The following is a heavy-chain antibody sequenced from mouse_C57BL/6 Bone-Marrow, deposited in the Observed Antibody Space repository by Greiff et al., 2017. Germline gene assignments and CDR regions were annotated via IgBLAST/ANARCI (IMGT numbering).Heavy chain of an antibody. J-gene: IGHJ1*03. V-gene: IGHV5-9*01. CDR3: ARQGWLLP. CDR2: ISGGGGNT. CDR1: GFTYSSYT. D-gene: IGHD2-3*01. Sequence: EVQGVESGGGLVKPGGSLKLSCAASGFTYSSYTMSWVRQTPEKRLEWVATISGGGGNTYYPDSVKGRFTISRDNAKNTLYLQMSSLRSEDTALYYCARQGWLLPWGTGTTVTVSS.